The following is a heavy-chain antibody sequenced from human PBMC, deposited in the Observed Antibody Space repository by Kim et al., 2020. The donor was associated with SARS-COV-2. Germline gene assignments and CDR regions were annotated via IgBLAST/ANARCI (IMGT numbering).Heavy chain of an antibody. CDR3: ARTRDSGWSYFDY. D-gene: IGHD6-19*01. Sequence: EKGRITISRDNAKNSLYLHMNSLRAEDTAVYYCARTRDSGWSYFDYWGQGTLVTVSS. V-gene: IGHV3-21*01. J-gene: IGHJ4*02.